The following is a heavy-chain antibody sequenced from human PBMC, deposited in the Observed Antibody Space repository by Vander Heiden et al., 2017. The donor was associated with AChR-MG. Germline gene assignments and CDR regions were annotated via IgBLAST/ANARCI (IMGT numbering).Heavy chain of an antibody. Sequence: QLQLQESGPGLVKPSETLSPTCPVSGGSMSSSSRYYWGWGRQPPGKGLEWIGNIQHSGSTFYNPSLKSRVTISGDTSKGQFSLKLSSVTAADMAVYYCAFCSGGSCYYGVFDIWGQGTMVTVSS. CDR2: IQHSGST. D-gene: IGHD2-15*01. CDR1: GGSMSSSSRYY. J-gene: IGHJ3*02. CDR3: AFCSGGSCYYGVFDI. V-gene: IGHV4-39*01.